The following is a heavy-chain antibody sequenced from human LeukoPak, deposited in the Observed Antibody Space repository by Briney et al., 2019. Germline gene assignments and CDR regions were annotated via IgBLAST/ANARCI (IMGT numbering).Heavy chain of an antibody. CDR1: GGTFSGYY. V-gene: IGHV4-34*01. CDR2: INHSGST. D-gene: IGHD2-15*01. CDR3: ARGWFCRGERCYNFDS. Sequence: SETLSLACGVYGGTFSGYYWSWIRQPPGKGQEWIGEINHSGSTNYNPSLKSRVTISVDSPNNQFSLRLSSETAADTAVYYCARGWFCRGERCYNFDSWGQGTLVTVSS. J-gene: IGHJ4*02.